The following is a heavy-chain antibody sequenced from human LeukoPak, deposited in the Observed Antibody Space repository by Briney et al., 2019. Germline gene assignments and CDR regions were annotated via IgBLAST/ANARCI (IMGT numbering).Heavy chain of an antibody. J-gene: IGHJ2*01. CDR2: IYYSGTT. Sequence: SETLSLTCTVSGGSISSYYWSWLRQPPGEGLEWIGYIYYSGTTNYNPSLKSRVTISVDTSKNQFSLTLSSVTAADTAVYYCARDLEAYDSSGYYWYFDLWGRGTLVTVSS. CDR1: GGSISSYY. V-gene: IGHV4-59*01. CDR3: ARDLEAYDSSGYYWYFDL. D-gene: IGHD3-22*01.